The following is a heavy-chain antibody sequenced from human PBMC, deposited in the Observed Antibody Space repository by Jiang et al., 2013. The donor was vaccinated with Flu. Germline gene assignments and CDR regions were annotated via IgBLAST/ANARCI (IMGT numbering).Heavy chain of an antibody. CDR2: IYHSGST. J-gene: IGHJ4*02. V-gene: IGHV4-30-2*01. D-gene: IGHD3-16*02. Sequence: QPPGKGLEWIGYIYHSGSTYYNPSLKSRVTISVDRSKNQFSLKLSSVTAADTAVYYCARGTYDYVWGSYRYTFDYWGQGTLVTVSS. CDR3: ARGTYDYVWGSYRYTFDY.